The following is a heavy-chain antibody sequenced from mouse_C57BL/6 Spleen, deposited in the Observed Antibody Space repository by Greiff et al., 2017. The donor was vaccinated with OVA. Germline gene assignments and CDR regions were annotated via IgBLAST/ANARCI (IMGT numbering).Heavy chain of an antibody. D-gene: IGHD1-1*01. V-gene: IGHV1-82*01. CDR2: IYPGDGDT. CDR1: GFAFSSSW. CDR3: ARRSYGSSSFDY. J-gene: IGHJ2*01. Sequence: VQLQQSGPELVKPGASVKISCKASGFAFSSSWMNWVKQRPGKGLEWIGRIYPGDGDTNYNGKFKGKGTLTADKSSSTAYMQLSSLTSEDSAVYFCARRSYGSSSFDYWGQGTTLTVSS.